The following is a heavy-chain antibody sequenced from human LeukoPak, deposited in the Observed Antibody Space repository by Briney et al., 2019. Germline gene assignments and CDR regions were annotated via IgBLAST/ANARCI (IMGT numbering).Heavy chain of an antibody. CDR1: GGSISSSTYF. D-gene: IGHD3-10*01. J-gene: IGHJ4*02. CDR2: IYYSGST. CDR3: ARVRDGSGSYPSFDY. V-gene: IGHV4-39*01. Sequence: SETLSLTCTVSGGSISSSTYFWGWIRQPPGKGLEWIGSIYYSGSTYYNTSLKSRVTISVDTSKNQFSLKLSSVTAADTAVYYCARVRDGSGSYPSFDYWGQGTLVTVSS.